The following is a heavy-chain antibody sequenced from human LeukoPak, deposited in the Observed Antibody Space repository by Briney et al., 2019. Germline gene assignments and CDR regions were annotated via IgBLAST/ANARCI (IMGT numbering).Heavy chain of an antibody. J-gene: IGHJ4*02. Sequence: ASVKVSCKASGYTFTSYAMHWVRQAPGQRLEWMGWINAGNGNTKYSQKFQGRVTITRDTSASTAYMELSSLRSEDTAVYYCARILSIAVAGTSGYWGQGTLVTVSS. V-gene: IGHV1-3*01. CDR2: INAGNGNT. D-gene: IGHD6-19*01. CDR3: ARILSIAVAGTSGY. CDR1: GYTFTSYA.